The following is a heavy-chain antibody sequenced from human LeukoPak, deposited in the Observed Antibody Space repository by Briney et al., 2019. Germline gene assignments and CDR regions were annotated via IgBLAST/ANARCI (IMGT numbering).Heavy chain of an antibody. V-gene: IGHV4-61*01. CDR2: IYYSGST. J-gene: IGHJ4*02. CDR1: GGSVSSGSYY. D-gene: IGHD1-26*01. Sequence: SETLSLTCTVSGGSVSSGSYYWSWIRHPPGKGLEWIGYIYYSGSTNYNPSLKSRVTISVDTSKNQFSLKLSSVTAADTAVYYCARVGSGSYFDYWGQGTLVTVSS. CDR3: ARVGSGSYFDY.